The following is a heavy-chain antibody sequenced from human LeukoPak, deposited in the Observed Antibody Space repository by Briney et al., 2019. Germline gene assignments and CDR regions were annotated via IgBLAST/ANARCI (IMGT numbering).Heavy chain of an antibody. Sequence: GGSLRLSCAASGFIFSSYWMNWVRQAPGKGLEWVANINQDGSEKNYVDSVKGRFTISRDNAKNSLYLQMNSLRAEDTAVYYCARYPSGYDRGFAYWGQGTLVTVSS. J-gene: IGHJ4*02. CDR3: ARYPSGYDRGFAY. D-gene: IGHD5-12*01. CDR2: INQDGSEK. V-gene: IGHV3-7*04. CDR1: GFIFSSYW.